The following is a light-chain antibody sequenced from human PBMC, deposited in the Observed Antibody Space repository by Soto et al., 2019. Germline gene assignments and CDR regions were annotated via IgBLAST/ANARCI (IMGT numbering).Light chain of an antibody. V-gene: IGKV2-28*01. CDR3: MQALQTPPT. Sequence: DIVLTQSPLSLPVTPGEPASISCRSSQSLLHSNVYNYLDWYLQKPGQSPQLLIYLGSNRASGVPDRFSGSGSGTDFTLKISRVEAEDVGVYYCMQALQTPPTFGQGTKVEI. J-gene: IGKJ1*01. CDR2: LGS. CDR1: QSLLHSNVYNY.